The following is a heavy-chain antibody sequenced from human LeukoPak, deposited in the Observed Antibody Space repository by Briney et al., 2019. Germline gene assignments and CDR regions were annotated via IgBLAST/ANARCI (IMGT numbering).Heavy chain of an antibody. CDR1: GLSLSNYP. CDR2: ITYDGAFDGGKT. D-gene: IGHD4-23*01. CDR3: AAVTPYFDY. Sequence: GGSLRLSCEASGLSLSNYPMHWVRQAPGKGLEWITLITYDGAFDGGKTYYADSVKGRFTISRDNSKNTLYLQMNSLRAEDTAVYYCAAVTPYFDYWGQGTLVTVSS. J-gene: IGHJ4*02. V-gene: IGHV3-30*01.